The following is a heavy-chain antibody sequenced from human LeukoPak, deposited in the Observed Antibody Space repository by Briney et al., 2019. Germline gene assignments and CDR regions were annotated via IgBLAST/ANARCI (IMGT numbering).Heavy chain of an antibody. D-gene: IGHD5-24*01. CDR3: ARNVEMASLDY. J-gene: IGHJ4*02. CDR2: IIPIFGTA. V-gene: IGHV1-69*05. CDR1: GGTFSSYA. Sequence: SVRVSCKASGGTFSSYAISWVRQAPGQGLEWMGRIIPIFGTANYAQKFQGRVTITTDESTSTAYMELSSLRSENTAVCYCARNVEMASLDYWGQGTLVTVSS.